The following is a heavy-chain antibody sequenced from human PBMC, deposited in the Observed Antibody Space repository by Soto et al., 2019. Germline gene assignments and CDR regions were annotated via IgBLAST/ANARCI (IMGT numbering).Heavy chain of an antibody. V-gene: IGHV4-39*01. J-gene: IGHJ4*02. D-gene: IGHD1-26*01. CDR2: IYYSGST. CDR1: GGSISSSSYY. CDR3: ARQYSGSSDFDY. Sequence: SETLSLTCTVSGGSISSSSYYWGWIRQPPGKGLEWIGSIYYSGSTYYNPSLKSRVTISVDTSKNQFSLKLSSVTAADTAVYYCARQYSGSSDFDYWGQGTLVTVSS.